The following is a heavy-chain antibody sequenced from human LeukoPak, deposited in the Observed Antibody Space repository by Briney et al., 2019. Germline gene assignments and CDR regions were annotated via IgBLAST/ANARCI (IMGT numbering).Heavy chain of an antibody. D-gene: IGHD3-10*01. CDR1: GFTFSSYS. Sequence: PGGSLRLSCAASGFTFSSYSMNWVRQAPGKWLEWVSYISSSSSTIYYADSVKGRYTISRDNAKNSLYLQMNSLRAEDTAVYYCAREAPRLLWFGESINFDYWGQGTLVTVSS. CDR2: ISSSSSTI. CDR3: AREAPRLLWFGESINFDY. V-gene: IGHV3-48*01. J-gene: IGHJ4*02.